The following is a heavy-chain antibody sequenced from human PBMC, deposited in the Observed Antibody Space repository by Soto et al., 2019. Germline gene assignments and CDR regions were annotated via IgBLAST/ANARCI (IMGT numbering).Heavy chain of an antibody. CDR3: ARARAFYGSNWFDP. D-gene: IGHD3-10*01. CDR1: GFTFSDYY. CDR2: ISSSGSTI. J-gene: IGHJ5*02. V-gene: IGHV3-11*01. Sequence: GGSLRLSCAASGFTFSDYYMSWIRQAPGKGLEWVSYISSSGSTIYYADSVKGRFTISRDNAKNSLYLQMNSLRAEDTAVYYCARARAFYGSNWFDPWGQGTLVTVSS.